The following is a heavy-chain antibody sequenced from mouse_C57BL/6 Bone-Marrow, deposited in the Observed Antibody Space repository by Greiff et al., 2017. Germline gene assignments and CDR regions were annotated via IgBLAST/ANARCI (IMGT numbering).Heavy chain of an antibody. CDR2: IYPGDGDT. Sequence: QVQLQQSGPELVKPGASVKISCKASGYAFSSSWMNWVKQRPGKGLEWIGRIYPGDGDTNYNGKFKGKATLTADKSSSPAYMQLSSLTSEDSAVYFCARGNYYGSRDIAYWGQGTLVTVSA. V-gene: IGHV1-82*01. CDR3: ARGNYYGSRDIAY. CDR1: GYAFSSSW. D-gene: IGHD1-1*01. J-gene: IGHJ3*01.